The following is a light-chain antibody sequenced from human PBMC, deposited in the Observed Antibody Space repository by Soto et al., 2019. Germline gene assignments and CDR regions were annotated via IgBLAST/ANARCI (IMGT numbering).Light chain of an antibody. V-gene: IGLV1-40*01. CDR2: ANN. CDR3: QSYDGSLSGYV. Sequence: QSVLTQPPSVSGAPGQSVTIPCTGSSSNIGAGYDVHWYQQVPGTAPKLLIYANNNRPSGVPDRFSGSNSGTSASLAITGLQAEDEADYYCQSYDGSLSGYVFGTGTKGTVL. CDR1: SSNIGAGYD. J-gene: IGLJ1*01.